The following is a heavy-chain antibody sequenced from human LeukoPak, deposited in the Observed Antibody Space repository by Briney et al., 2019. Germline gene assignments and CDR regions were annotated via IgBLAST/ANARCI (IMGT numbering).Heavy chain of an antibody. V-gene: IGHV1-2*02. CDR1: GYTFTSYG. J-gene: IGHJ4*02. CDR2: INPNSGGT. D-gene: IGHD3-22*01. CDR3: ARAYTRITMIVVVSPSYYFDY. Sequence: GASVKVSCKASGYTFTSYGISWVRQAPGQGLEWMGWINPNSGGTNYAQKFQGRVTMTRDTSISTAYMELSRLRSDDTAVYYCARAYTRITMIVVVSPSYYFDYWGQGTLVTVSS.